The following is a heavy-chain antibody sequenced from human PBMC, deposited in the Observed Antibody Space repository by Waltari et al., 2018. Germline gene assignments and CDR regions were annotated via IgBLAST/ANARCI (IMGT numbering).Heavy chain of an antibody. J-gene: IGHJ5*02. CDR2: IKSDGSST. CDR3: ARDLMVTNWFEP. V-gene: IGHV3-74*01. CDR1: GFTFTSYG. Sequence: EVQLVESGGGLVQPGGSLRLSCAASGFTFTSYGMHWVRQAPGKGLVWVLQIKSDGSSTNDADSGRGRFTISRDNAKNTLYLQMNSLRAEDTAVYYCARDLMVTNWFEPWGQGTLVTVSS. D-gene: IGHD2-21*02.